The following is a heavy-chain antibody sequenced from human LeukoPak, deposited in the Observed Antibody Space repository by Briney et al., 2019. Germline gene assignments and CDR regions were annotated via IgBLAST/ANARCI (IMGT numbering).Heavy chain of an antibody. J-gene: IGHJ4*02. V-gene: IGHV3-30*04. CDR1: GFTFSSFA. Sequence: GGSLRLSCAASGFTFSSFALHWVRQAPGKGLEWVAVISYEDGSNKYYADSVKGRFTISRDNSKHTVYLQMNSLRTEDTAVYYCARESGGNTPYYFDYWGQGTLVTVSS. D-gene: IGHD2-2*02. CDR3: ARESGGNTPYYFDY. CDR2: ISYEDGSNK.